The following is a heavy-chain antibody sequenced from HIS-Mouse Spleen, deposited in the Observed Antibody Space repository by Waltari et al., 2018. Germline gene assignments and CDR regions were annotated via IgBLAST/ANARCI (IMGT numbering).Heavy chain of an antibody. Sequence: QVQLVESGGGVVQPGRYLRLSCAASGFTFSSYAMHWVRQAPGKGLGWVAVISYDGSNNYYADSVKGRFTISRDNSKNTLYLQMHSLRSEDTAVYYCARRYSGYDLGYWGQGTLVTVSS. J-gene: IGHJ4*02. CDR1: GFTFSSYA. CDR2: ISYDGSNN. D-gene: IGHD5-12*01. V-gene: IGHV3-30*04. CDR3: ARRYSGYDLGY.